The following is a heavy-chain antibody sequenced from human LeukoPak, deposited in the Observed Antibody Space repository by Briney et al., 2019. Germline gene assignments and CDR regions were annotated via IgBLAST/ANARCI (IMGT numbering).Heavy chain of an antibody. Sequence: GGSLRLSCEASGVTFSSYVMSWVRQAPGKGPEWVSGISGSGGGTYYADSVKGRFTISRHNSKNTLYLQMNSLRAEDTAVYYCARDLYYYGMDVWGQGTLVTVSS. CDR1: GVTFSSYV. J-gene: IGHJ6*02. CDR3: ARDLYYYGMDV. V-gene: IGHV3-23*01. CDR2: ISGSGGGT.